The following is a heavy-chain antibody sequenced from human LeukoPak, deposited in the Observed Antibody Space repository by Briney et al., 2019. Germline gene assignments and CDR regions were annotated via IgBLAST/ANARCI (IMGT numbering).Heavy chain of an antibody. J-gene: IGHJ3*01. CDR1: GGSISSYY. V-gene: IGHV4-59*01. CDR2: VYYTGST. CDR3: ARISSSNWYNERGAFDV. Sequence: TASETLSLTCTVSGGSISSYYWSWVRQPPGKGRELGGFVYYTGSTNYSPSLKSRVTISVDTSKNQFSLKLRSVTAADTAVYYCARISSSNWYNERGAFDVWGQGTMVTVSS. D-gene: IGHD6-13*01.